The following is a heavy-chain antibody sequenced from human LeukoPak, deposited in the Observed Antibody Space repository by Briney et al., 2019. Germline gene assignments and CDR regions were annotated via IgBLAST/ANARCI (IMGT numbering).Heavy chain of an antibody. CDR1: GGSISSSSYY. V-gene: IGHV4-39*07. CDR3: ARARGYSYGYYYYYYMDV. D-gene: IGHD5-18*01. Sequence: SETLSLTCTVSGGSISSSSYYWGWIRQPPGKGLEWIGSIYYSGSTYYNPSLKSRVTISVDTSKNQFSLKLSSVTAADTAVYYCARARGYSYGYYYYYYMDVWDKGTTVTVSS. CDR2: IYYSGST. J-gene: IGHJ6*03.